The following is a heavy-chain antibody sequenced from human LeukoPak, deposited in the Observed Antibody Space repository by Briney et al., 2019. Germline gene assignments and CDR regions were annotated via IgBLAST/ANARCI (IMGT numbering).Heavy chain of an antibody. CDR2: IYTSGST. V-gene: IGHV4-61*02. J-gene: IGHJ4*02. CDR3: ARGGHYYDSSAYGFDY. D-gene: IGHD3-22*01. CDR1: GGSINSGSYY. Sequence: PSETLSLTCTVSGGSINSGSYYWRWIRQPAGKGLEWIGRIYTSGSTNYNPSLKSRVTISVDTSKNQFSLELSSVTAADTAVYYCARGGHYYDSSAYGFDYWGQGTLVTVSS.